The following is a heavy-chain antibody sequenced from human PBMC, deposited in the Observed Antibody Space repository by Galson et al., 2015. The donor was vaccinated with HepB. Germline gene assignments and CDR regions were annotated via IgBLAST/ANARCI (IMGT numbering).Heavy chain of an antibody. V-gene: IGHV1-69*05. CDR1: GGTFSDYA. Sequence: SVTVSCKASGGTFSDYAFSWVRQAPGQGLEWMGGIIPTLGTTDYAQEFRDRVTFTTDDSTSTAYMELNGLTSEDTALYYCAVHQNRAPAPIVDFWGQGSLVTVSS. CDR3: AVHQNRAPAPIVDF. D-gene: IGHD2-2*01. CDR2: IIPTLGTT. J-gene: IGHJ4*02.